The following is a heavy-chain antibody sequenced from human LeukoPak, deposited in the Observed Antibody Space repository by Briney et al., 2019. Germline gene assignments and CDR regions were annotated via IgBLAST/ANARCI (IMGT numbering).Heavy chain of an antibody. CDR3: GRELWDGSGSHYNSLDP. V-gene: IGHV4-4*07. Sequence: PSETLSLTCTVSGGSISSYYWSWIRQPAGKGLEWIGRIYTSGSTNYNPSLKSRVTMSVDTSKNQFSLKLGSVTAADTAVYYCGRELWDGSGSHYNSLDPWGQGTLVTVSS. CDR2: IYTSGST. D-gene: IGHD3-10*01. CDR1: GGSISSYY. J-gene: IGHJ5*02.